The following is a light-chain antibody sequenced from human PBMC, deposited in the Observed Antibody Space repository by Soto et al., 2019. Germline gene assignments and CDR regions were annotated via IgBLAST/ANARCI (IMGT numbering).Light chain of an antibody. CDR3: AAWDDSLNGRYV. CDR2: SNN. J-gene: IGLJ1*01. V-gene: IGLV1-44*01. Sequence: QSVLTQPPSASGNPGQRVTISCSGSSSKIGSNTVNWYQQLPGTAPKLLIYSNNQRPSGVPDRFSGSKSGTSASLAISGLQSEDEADYYCAAWDDSLNGRYVFGTGTKVTVL. CDR1: SSKIGSNT.